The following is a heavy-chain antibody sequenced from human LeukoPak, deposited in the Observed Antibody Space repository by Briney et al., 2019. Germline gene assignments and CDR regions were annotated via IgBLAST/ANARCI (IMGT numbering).Heavy chain of an antibody. CDR1: GFTFSSYS. Sequence: GGSLRLSCAASGFTFSSYSMNWVRQAPGKGLEWVSYISSSSSTIYYADSVKGRFTISRDNAKNSLYLLMNSLRAEDTAVYYCASHPRAAAFDIWGQGTMVTVSS. J-gene: IGHJ3*02. CDR3: ASHPRAAAFDI. CDR2: ISSSSSTI. V-gene: IGHV3-48*01.